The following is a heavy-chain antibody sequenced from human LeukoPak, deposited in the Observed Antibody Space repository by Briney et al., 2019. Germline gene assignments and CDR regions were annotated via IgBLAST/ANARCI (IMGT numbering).Heavy chain of an antibody. J-gene: IGHJ5*02. CDR3: AKDQGWANWFDP. CDR1: GFTFSSYG. CDR2: IRYDGSNK. Sequence: GGSLRLSCAASGFTFSSYGMHWVRQAPGKGLEWVAFIRYDGSNKYYADSVKGRFTISRGNSKNTLYLQMNSLRAEDTAVYYCAKDQGWANWFDPWGQGTLVTVSS. D-gene: IGHD6-19*01. V-gene: IGHV3-30*02.